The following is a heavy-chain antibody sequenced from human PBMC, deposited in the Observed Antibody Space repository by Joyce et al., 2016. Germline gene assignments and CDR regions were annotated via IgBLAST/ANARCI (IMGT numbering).Heavy chain of an antibody. V-gene: IGHV3-48*02. J-gene: IGHJ6*03. CDR1: GFTFSSYS. CDR3: ARDSIGYCTSTSCRDYYYYYMDV. Sequence: EVQLVESGGGLVQPGVSLRLSCAASGFTFSSYSMNWVRQAPGKGLEWVSYITRSSSTRDYADSVKGRFTISRDNAKNSLYLQMNSLRDEDTAVYYCARDSIGYCTSTSCRDYYYYYMDVWGKGTTVTVSS. CDR2: ITRSSSTR. D-gene: IGHD2-2*03.